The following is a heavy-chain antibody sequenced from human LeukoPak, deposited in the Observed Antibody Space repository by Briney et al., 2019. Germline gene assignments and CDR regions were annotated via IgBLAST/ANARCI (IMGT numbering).Heavy chain of an antibody. J-gene: IGHJ4*02. CDR1: GYTFTGYY. CDR2: IN. CDR3: ARGPPSSGSVGDDY. V-gene: IGHV1-2*02. D-gene: IGHD6-25*01. Sequence: ASVKVSCKTSGYTFTGYYIHWVRQAPGQGLEWMGWINPNSGGTNPNSGGTKYAQKFQGRVTMTRDTSISIAFMELSGLTSDDTAVYYCARGPPSSGSVGDDYWGQGTLVTVSS.